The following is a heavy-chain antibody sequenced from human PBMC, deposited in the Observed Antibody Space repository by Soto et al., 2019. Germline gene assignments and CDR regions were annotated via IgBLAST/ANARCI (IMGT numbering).Heavy chain of an antibody. J-gene: IGHJ4*02. Sequence: QLQLQESGSGLVKPSQTLSLTCAVSGGSISSGGYSWSWIRQSPGKGLEWIGYIYHSGSTYYNPSLKSRVXIXXDRSKNQFSLKLSSVTAADTAVYYCARGQVVAAQHWGQGTLVTVSS. CDR1: GGSISSGGYS. D-gene: IGHD2-15*01. V-gene: IGHV4-30-2*06. CDR3: ARGQVVAAQH. CDR2: IYHSGST.